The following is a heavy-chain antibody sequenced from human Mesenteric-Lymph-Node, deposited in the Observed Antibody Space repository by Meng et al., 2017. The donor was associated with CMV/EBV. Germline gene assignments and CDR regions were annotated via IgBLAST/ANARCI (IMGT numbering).Heavy chain of an antibody. V-gene: IGHV3-23*01. CDR1: GFTFSSYA. D-gene: IGHD2-8*01. Sequence: GESLKISCAASGFTFSSYAMSWVRQAPGKGLEWVSAISGSGGSTYYADSVKGRFTISRDNSKNTLYLQMNSLRAEDTAVYYCARDGCTNGVCYLGWFDPWGQGTLVTVSS. CDR3: ARDGCTNGVCYLGWFDP. J-gene: IGHJ5*02. CDR2: ISGSGGST.